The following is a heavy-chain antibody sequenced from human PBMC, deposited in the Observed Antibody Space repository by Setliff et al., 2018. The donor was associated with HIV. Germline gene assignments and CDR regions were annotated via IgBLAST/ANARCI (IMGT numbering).Heavy chain of an antibody. CDR3: ARRVVGAIYYFDC. Sequence: PSETLSLTCTVSGGSISSSSYYWGWIRQPPGKGLEWIGSVYYSGSTYYNPSLKSRVTISVDTSKNQFSLKLSSVTAADTAVYYCARRVVGAIYYFDCWGQGTLVTVSS. CDR2: VYYSGST. V-gene: IGHV4-39*01. CDR1: GGSISSSSYY. D-gene: IGHD1-26*01. J-gene: IGHJ4*02.